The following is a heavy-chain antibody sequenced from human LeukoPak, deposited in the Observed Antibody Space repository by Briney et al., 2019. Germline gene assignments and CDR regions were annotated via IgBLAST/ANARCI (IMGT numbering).Heavy chain of an antibody. Sequence: GGSLRLSCAASGFAFSSYGMHWVRQAPGKGLEWVAFIRYDGSNKYYADSVKGRFTISRDNSKNTLYLQMNSLRAEDTAVYYCAKAGYYGSGSYSYYYYMDVWGKGTTVTISS. CDR3: AKAGYYGSGSYSYYYYMDV. CDR2: IRYDGSNK. CDR1: GFAFSSYG. D-gene: IGHD3-10*01. V-gene: IGHV3-30*02. J-gene: IGHJ6*03.